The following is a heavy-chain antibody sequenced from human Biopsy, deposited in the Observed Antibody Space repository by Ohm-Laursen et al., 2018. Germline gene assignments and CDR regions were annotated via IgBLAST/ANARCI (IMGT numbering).Heavy chain of an antibody. CDR2: MNPDSGRS. Sequence: GASVKVSCKATGGTFIGFDINWVRQVPGQGLEWMGWMNPDSGRSNWAAKFQGRLSMTRNTSISTAYMELSSLRSEDTAVYYCARVPSTTRSRDYWGQGTLVTVSS. J-gene: IGHJ4*02. CDR3: ARVPSTTRSRDY. CDR1: GGTFIGFD. D-gene: IGHD2-2*01. V-gene: IGHV1-8*01.